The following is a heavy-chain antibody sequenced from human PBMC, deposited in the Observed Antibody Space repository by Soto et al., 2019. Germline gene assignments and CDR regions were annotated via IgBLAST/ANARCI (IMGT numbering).Heavy chain of an antibody. CDR3: ARTRSGPDEPPPGGMDV. CDR2: ISSSSSTI. CDR1: GFTFSSYS. V-gene: IGHV3-48*01. J-gene: IGHJ6*02. Sequence: GGSLRLSCAASGFTFSSYSMNWVRQAPGKGLEWVSYISSSSSTIYYADSVKGRFTISRDNAKNSLYLQMNSLRAEDTAVYYCARTRSGPDEPPPGGMDVWGQGTTVTVSS. D-gene: IGHD2-15*01.